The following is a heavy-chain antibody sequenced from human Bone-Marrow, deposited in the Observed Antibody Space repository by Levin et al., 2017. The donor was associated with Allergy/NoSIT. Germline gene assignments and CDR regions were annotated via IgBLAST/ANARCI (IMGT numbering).Heavy chain of an antibody. CDR1: GFTFSRYS. J-gene: IGHJ2*01. V-gene: IGHV3-48*01. CDR2: ISSSSSTI. Sequence: GGSLRLSCAASGFTFSRYSMNWVRQAPGKGLEWLSYISSSSSTIYYADSVKGRFTISRDNAKNSVYLQMNSLRAEDTAVYYCARDLSHCSGGSCYSSWYFDLWGRGTLVTVSS. CDR3: ARDLSHCSGGSCYSSWYFDL. D-gene: IGHD2-15*01.